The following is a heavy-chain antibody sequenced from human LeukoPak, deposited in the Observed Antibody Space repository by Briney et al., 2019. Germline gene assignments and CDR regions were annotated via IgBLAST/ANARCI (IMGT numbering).Heavy chain of an antibody. Sequence: SETLSLTCTVSGGSISSYYWSWIRQPPGKGLEWIGYIYYSGSTNYNPSLKSRVTISVDTSKNQFSLKLSSVTAADTAVYYCARVVGYSSSWYWFDPWGQGTLVTVSS. CDR3: ARVVGYSSSWYWFDP. CDR2: IYYSGST. CDR1: GGSISSYY. D-gene: IGHD6-13*01. V-gene: IGHV4-59*01. J-gene: IGHJ5*02.